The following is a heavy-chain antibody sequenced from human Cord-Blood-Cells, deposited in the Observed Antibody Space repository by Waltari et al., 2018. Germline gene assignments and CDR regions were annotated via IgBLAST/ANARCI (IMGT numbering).Heavy chain of an antibody. V-gene: IGHV4-39*01. Sequence: QLQLQESGPGLVKPSETLSLTCTVSGGSISSSSYYWGWICQPPGRGLEWIGGIYCSGRTYYSPSVKSRVTISVDTSKNQCSLKRGSVTAADTAVYYGGRRVRDGHYNWFDPWGQGTLVTVSS. CDR3: GRRVRDGHYNWFDP. D-gene: IGHD3-22*01. CDR1: GGSISSSSYY. CDR2: IYCSGRT. J-gene: IGHJ5*02.